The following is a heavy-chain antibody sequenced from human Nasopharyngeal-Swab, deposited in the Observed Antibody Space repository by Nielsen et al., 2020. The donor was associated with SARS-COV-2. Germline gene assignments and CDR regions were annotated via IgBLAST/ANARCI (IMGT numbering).Heavy chain of an antibody. V-gene: IGHV3-23*01. CDR3: AKRDDYYESSGLGD. CDR2: VSGSGGST. D-gene: IGHD3-22*01. Sequence: GGSLRLSFTASGFTFSSYAMSWVPQAPGQGLEWVSEVSGSGGSTYYAESVKGRFTISRDNSKNTLYLQMNSLRAEDTAVYYCAKRDDYYESSGLGDWGQGTLVTVAS. CDR1: GFTFSSYA. J-gene: IGHJ4*02.